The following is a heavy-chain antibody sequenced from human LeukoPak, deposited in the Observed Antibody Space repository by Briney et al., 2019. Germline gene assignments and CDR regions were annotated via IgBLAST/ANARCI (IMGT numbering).Heavy chain of an antibody. CDR2: INHSEST. Sequence: SETLSLTCAVYGGSFSGYYWSWIRQPPGKGLEWIGEINHSESTNYSPSLKSRVTISVDTSKNQFSLKLSSVTAADTAVYYCARHFVGSSGWNTYYYYMDVWGKGTTVTISS. J-gene: IGHJ6*03. V-gene: IGHV4-34*01. CDR3: ARHFVGSSGWNTYYYYMDV. D-gene: IGHD6-19*01. CDR1: GGSFSGYY.